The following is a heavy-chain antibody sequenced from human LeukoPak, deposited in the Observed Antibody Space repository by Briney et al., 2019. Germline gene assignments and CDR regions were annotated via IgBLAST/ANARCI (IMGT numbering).Heavy chain of an antibody. CDR2: IKQDGSDK. J-gene: IGHJ4*02. V-gene: IGHV3-7*01. D-gene: IGHD3-16*01. Sequence: HPGGSLRLSCAAPGFIFSTYWMSWVRQAPGKGLEWVANIKQDGSDKNYLDSVKGRFTISRDNAKNSLYLQMNSLGAEDTAVYYCATSVGAPGNYWGQGTLVIVSS. CDR1: GFIFSTYW. CDR3: ATSVGAPGNY.